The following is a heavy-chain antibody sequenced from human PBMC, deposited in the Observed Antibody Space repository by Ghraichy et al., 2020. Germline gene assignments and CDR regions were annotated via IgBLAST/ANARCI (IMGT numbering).Heavy chain of an antibody. D-gene: IGHD3/OR15-3a*01. V-gene: IGHV1-3*04. J-gene: IGHJ4*03. CDR2: INTDNGNK. CDR1: GYNFGHYG. Sequence: ASVKVSCKASGYNFGHYGIQWVRQAPGQRPEWMGWINTDNGNKQVSRKFHDRLTITRDTSATTVYMELTGLKSEDTSIYYCARDGASDLWGQGTLVIVSS. CDR3: ARDGASDL.